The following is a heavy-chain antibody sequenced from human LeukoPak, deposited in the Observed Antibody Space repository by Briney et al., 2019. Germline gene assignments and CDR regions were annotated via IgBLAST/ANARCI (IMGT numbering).Heavy chain of an antibody. CDR3: ARSCSADSCYYYYYYMDV. J-gene: IGHJ6*03. D-gene: IGHD2-15*01. Sequence: PSETLSLTCTVSGGSISSSSYYWGWIRQPPGKGLEWIGRIYTSGTTNYNPPLKSRVTISVDTSKNQFALKLSSVTAADTAVYYCARSCSADSCYYYYYYMDVWGQGTTVTVSS. CDR1: GGSISSSSYY. CDR2: IYTSGTT. V-gene: IGHV4-39*06.